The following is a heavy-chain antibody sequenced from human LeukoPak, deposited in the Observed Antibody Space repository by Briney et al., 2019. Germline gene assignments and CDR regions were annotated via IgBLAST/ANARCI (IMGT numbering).Heavy chain of an antibody. CDR1: GFTFSSYA. V-gene: IGHV3-30-3*01. CDR2: ISYDGSNK. J-gene: IGHJ4*02. CDR3: ARDHPYMTLPSYYFDY. D-gene: IGHD1-14*01. Sequence: QPGRSLRLSCAASGFTFSSYAMHWVRQAPGKGLEWVAVISYDGSNKYYADSVKGRFTISRDNSKNTLYLQMNSLRAEDTAVYYCARDHPYMTLPSYYFDYWGQGTLVTVSS.